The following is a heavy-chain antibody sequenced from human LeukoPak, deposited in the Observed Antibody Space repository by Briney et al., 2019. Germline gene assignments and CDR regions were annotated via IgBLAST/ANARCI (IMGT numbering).Heavy chain of an antibody. D-gene: IGHD3-16*01. CDR2: INHNGNVN. CDR3: ARGGGLDV. V-gene: IGHV3-7*03. CDR1: GFTFSCYW. J-gene: IGHJ6*02. Sequence: LAGGSLRLSCAASGFTFSCYWMSWVRQAPGKGLEWVASINHNGNVNYYVDSVKGRFTISRDNAKNSLYLQMSNLRAEDTAVYFCARGGGLDVWGQGATVTVSS.